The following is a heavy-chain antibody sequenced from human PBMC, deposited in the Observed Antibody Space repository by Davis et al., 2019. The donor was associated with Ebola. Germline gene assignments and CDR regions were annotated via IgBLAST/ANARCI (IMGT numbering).Heavy chain of an antibody. Sequence: ASVKVSCKASGGTFSSYAISWVRQAPGQGLEWMGIINPSGGSTSYAQKFQGRVTMTRDTSTSTVYMELSSLRSEDTAVYYCARSVTMVRAENWSDPWGQGTLVTVSS. CDR1: GGTFSSYA. J-gene: IGHJ5*02. V-gene: IGHV1-46*01. CDR2: INPSGGST. CDR3: ARSVTMVRAENWSDP. D-gene: IGHD3-10*01.